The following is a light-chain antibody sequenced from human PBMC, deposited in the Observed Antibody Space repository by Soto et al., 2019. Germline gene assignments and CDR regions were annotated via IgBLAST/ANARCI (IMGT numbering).Light chain of an antibody. J-gene: IGKJ1*01. V-gene: IGKV3-20*01. Sequence: ETVLTQSPATLSLSPGERATLSCRASQSISSYLAWYQQRPGQAPRLLIFATSRRATDIPDRFSGSGSGTDFTLAIRRLEPEDFAVYYCHQFGYSPRTFGQGTKVDIK. CDR3: HQFGYSPRT. CDR2: ATS. CDR1: QSISSY.